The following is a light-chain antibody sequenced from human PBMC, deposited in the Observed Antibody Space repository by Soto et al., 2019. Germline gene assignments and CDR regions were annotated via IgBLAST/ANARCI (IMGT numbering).Light chain of an antibody. Sequence: DLQMTQSPSYLSASVGDRVTITCQASQDITNFLNWYQQKPGKAPKLLIYVASNLETGVPSRFSGSGSGTDFSFTISSLQPEDIATYYCQQYDVLPWTFGQGTTVEVK. CDR3: QQYDVLPWT. CDR1: QDITNF. J-gene: IGKJ1*01. CDR2: VAS. V-gene: IGKV1-33*01.